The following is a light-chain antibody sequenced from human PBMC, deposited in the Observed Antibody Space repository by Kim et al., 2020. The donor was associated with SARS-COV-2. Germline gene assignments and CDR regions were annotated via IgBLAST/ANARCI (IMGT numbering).Light chain of an antibody. CDR3: QQCGNSPWS. CDR2: RAS. V-gene: IGKV3-20*01. CDR1: QVVSSSY. Sequence: EIVLTQSPGTLSLSPGDRVTLSCRASQVVSSSYLAWYQQKPGQAPRLLIYRASRRATGVPERFSGSGSGTDFTLTISRLEPEDFAVYHCQQCGNSPWSFGQGTKVDIK. J-gene: IGKJ1*01.